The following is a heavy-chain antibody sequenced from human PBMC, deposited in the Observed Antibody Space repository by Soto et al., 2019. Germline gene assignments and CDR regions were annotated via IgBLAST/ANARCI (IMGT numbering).Heavy chain of an antibody. V-gene: IGHV3-7*03. CDR1: GLTFSKYW. Sequence: EVQLVESGGGLAQPGGSLRLSCAASGLTFSKYWMTWVRQAPGKGLEWVATIKHDGSEKSNLDSVEGRFTISRDNAKNSLSLQMNSLRVEDTAVYFCASVPGSPGYHGLDVWGQGTTVTVSS. CDR2: IKHDGSEK. J-gene: IGHJ6*02. CDR3: ASVPGSPGYHGLDV. D-gene: IGHD6-19*01.